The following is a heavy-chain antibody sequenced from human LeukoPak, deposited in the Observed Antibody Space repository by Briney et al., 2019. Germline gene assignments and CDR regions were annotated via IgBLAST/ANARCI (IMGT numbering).Heavy chain of an antibody. Sequence: GGALRLSCAASGCTLSDYWMSWVRQAPGKGLERVANIKPDGRDKYHVDSVKGRFTISRDNAKASLYLLMNSLRAEDTAVYYCARGRFCDSGNCYLDYWGQGTLVTVSS. CDR3: ARGRFCDSGNCYLDY. CDR1: GCTLSDYW. CDR2: IKPDGRDK. V-gene: IGHV3-7*01. J-gene: IGHJ4*02. D-gene: IGHD4-23*01.